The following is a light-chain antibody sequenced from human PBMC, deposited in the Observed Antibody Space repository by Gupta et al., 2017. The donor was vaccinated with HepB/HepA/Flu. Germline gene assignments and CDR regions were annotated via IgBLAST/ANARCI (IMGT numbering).Light chain of an antibody. J-gene: IGKJ1*01. CDR1: QSIVNY. CDR2: SAS. CDR3: QQAYGWT. Sequence: DIQMTQSPSSLSASVGDRVTITCRASQSIVNYLNWYQQKPGKAPKLLIYSASILRSGVPSRFSGSGSGTDFSLTINSLLPEDFATYYCQQAYGWTFGQGTKVEIK. V-gene: IGKV1-39*01.